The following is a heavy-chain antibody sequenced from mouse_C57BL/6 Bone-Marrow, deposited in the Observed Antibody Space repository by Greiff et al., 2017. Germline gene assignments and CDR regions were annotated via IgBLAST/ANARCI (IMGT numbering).Heavy chain of an antibody. J-gene: IGHJ1*03. CDR2: IYPGDGDT. V-gene: IGHV1-82*01. D-gene: IGHD1-1*01. Sequence: QVQLQQSGPELVKPGASVKISCKASGYAFSSSWMNWVKQRPGKGLEWIGRIYPGDGDTNYNGKFKGKATLTADKSSSTAYMQLSSLTSEDSAVYFCASFIATVVGDVWGTGTTVTVSS. CDR3: ASFIATVVGDV. CDR1: GYAFSSSW.